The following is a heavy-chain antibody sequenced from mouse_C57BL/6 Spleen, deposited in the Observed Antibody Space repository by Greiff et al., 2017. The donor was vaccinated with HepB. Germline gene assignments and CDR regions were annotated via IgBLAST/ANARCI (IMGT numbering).Heavy chain of an antibody. CDR3: ARNVYDSGYAMDY. Sequence: QVQLQQSGPGLVAPSQSLSITCTVSGFSLTSYAISWVRQPPGKGLEWLGVIWTGGGTNYNSALKSRLSISKDNSKSQVFLKMNSLQTDDTARYYCARNVYDSGYAMDYWGQGTSVTVSS. CDR2: IWTGGGT. CDR1: GFSLTSYA. V-gene: IGHV2-9-1*01. D-gene: IGHD2-3*01. J-gene: IGHJ4*01.